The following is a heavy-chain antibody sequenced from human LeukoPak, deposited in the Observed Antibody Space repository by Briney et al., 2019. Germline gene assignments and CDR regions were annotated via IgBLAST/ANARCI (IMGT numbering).Heavy chain of an antibody. CDR2: INHSGST. Sequence: PSETLSLTCTVSGGSISRNNYYWGWIRQPPGKVLEWIGEINHSGSTNYNPSLKSRVTISVDTSKNQFSLNLSSVTAADAAVYYCARLRRTYYFHSSGPVYSYYMDVWGKGTTVTISS. D-gene: IGHD3-22*01. V-gene: IGHV4-39*07. J-gene: IGHJ6*03. CDR3: ARLRRTYYFHSSGPVYSYYMDV. CDR1: GGSISRNNYY.